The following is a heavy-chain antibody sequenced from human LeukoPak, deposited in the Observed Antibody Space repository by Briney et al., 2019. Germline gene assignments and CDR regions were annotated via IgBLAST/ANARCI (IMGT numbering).Heavy chain of an antibody. CDR2: IYHSGST. CDR3: ARDWGFGPHDSSSWYFSWFDP. V-gene: IGHV4-38-2*02. Sequence: SETLSLTCTASGYSISSGYYWGWIRQPPGKGLEWIGSIYHSGSTYYNPSLKSRVTISVDTSKNQFSLKLSSVTAADTAVYYCARDWGFGPHDSSSWYFSWFDPWGQGTLVTVSS. D-gene: IGHD6-13*01. CDR1: GYSISSGYY. J-gene: IGHJ5*02.